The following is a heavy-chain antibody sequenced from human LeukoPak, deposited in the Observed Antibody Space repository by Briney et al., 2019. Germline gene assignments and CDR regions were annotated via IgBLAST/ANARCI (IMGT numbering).Heavy chain of an antibody. CDR2: INHSGNT. V-gene: IGHV4-34*01. Sequence: SETLSLTCAVYDGSFSGYYWSWIRQPPGKGLEWIGEINHSGNTNYNPSLKSRVTISVDTSKNQFSLKLSSVTAADTAVYYCARVRVAGLGYCSGGSCYDYYYYMDVWGKGTTVTVSS. CDR3: ARVRVAGLGYCSGGSCYDYYYYMDV. D-gene: IGHD2-15*01. CDR1: DGSFSGYY. J-gene: IGHJ6*03.